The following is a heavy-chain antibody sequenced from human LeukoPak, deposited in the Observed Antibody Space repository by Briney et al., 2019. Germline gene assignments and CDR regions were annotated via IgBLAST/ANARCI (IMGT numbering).Heavy chain of an antibody. CDR1: GYSVSSGYY. CDR2: VYRTGTT. J-gene: IGHJ4*02. Sequence: TSETLSLTCVVSGYSVSSGYYWGWIRQSPGKGLEWIASVYRTGTTYYNPSLKSRASISVNMSKNHVSLRLTSVTAADTAMYYCTRDEYGAADWGQGILVTVSS. D-gene: IGHD4-17*01. V-gene: IGHV4-38-2*02. CDR3: TRDEYGAAD.